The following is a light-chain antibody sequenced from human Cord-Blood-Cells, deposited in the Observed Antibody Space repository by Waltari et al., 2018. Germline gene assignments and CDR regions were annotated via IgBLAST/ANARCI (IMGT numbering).Light chain of an antibody. V-gene: IGKV3-20*01. Sequence: IVLTHSPGTLSLSPGDRATLSCRASTSVSSSCLAWYQQKPGQAPRLLIYGASSRATGIPDRFSGSGSGTDFTLTISRLEPEDFAVYYCQQYGSSPYTFGQGTKLEIK. CDR1: TSVSSSC. CDR3: QQYGSSPYT. CDR2: GAS. J-gene: IGKJ2*01.